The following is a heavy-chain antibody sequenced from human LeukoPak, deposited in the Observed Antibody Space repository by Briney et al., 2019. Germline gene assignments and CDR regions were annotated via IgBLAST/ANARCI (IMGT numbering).Heavy chain of an antibody. CDR1: GGTFSSYA. CDR2: IIPIFGTA. D-gene: IGHD4-23*01. J-gene: IGHJ4*02. CDR3: ARDDYGGGFDY. V-gene: IGHV1-69*05. Sequence: GASVKVSCKASGGTFSSYAISWVRQAPGQGLEWMGGIIPIFGTANYAQKFQGRITITTDESTSTAYMELSSLRSEDTAVYYCARDDYGGGFDYWGQGTLVTVSS.